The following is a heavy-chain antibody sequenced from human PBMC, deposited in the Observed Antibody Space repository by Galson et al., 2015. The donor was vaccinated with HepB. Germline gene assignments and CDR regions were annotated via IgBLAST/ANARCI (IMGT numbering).Heavy chain of an antibody. CDR1: GFTFSSYA. D-gene: IGHD3-22*01. CDR2: ISNSGGTT. CDR3: AKVSFDSSGYYYFDY. J-gene: IGHJ4*02. Sequence: SLRLSCAASGFTFSSYAMSWVRQAPGKGLEWVSTISNSGGTTYYADSVKGRFTISRDNSKNTLYLQMNSLRAEDTAVYYCAKVSFDSSGYYYFDYWGQGTLVTVSS. V-gene: IGHV3-23*01.